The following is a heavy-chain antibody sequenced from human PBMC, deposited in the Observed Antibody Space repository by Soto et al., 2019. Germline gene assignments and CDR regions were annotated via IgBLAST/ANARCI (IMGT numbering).Heavy chain of an antibody. J-gene: IGHJ6*02. D-gene: IGHD3-10*01. CDR3: TTEGHYYGSGTYDNYYYYYGMDV. CDR1: GLTFNKAW. V-gene: IGHV3-15*01. Sequence: GGSLRLSCAASGLTFNKAWMTWVRQAPGKGLEWVARIKSRTDGGTTDYAAPVKDRFTISRDDSKNTLSLQMHSLKTEDTAVYYCTTEGHYYGSGTYDNYYYYYGMDVWGQGTTVTVSS. CDR2: IKSRTDGGTT.